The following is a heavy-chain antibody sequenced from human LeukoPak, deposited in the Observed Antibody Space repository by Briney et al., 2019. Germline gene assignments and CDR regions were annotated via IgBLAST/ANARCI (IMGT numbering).Heavy chain of an antibody. CDR1: GFTFGDYA. CDR2: IRSKVYGGPK. V-gene: IGHV3-49*04. D-gene: IGHD3-9*01. J-gene: IGHJ3*01. CDR3: SRDSDILPGYGHPNAFDV. Sequence: PGGSLRLSCTASGFTFGDYAMSWVRQAPGKGREWVGFIRSKVYGGPKDYSASVKGIFTISRDDSKSTAYLQMNSLKTEDTAVYYFSRDSDILPGYGHPNAFDVWGQGTMVTVSS.